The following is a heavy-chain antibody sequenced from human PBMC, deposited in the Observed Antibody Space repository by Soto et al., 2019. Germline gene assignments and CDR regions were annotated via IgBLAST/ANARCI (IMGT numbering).Heavy chain of an antibody. CDR3: ARGLREVVVAAISCWFDP. D-gene: IGHD2-15*01. J-gene: IGHJ5*02. CDR1: GFTFSDHF. V-gene: IGHV3-11*04. Sequence: PGGSLRLSCAASGFTFSDHFMDWVRQAPGKGLEWVSYISSSGSTIYYADSVKGRFTISRDNAKNSLYLQMNSLRAEDTAVYYCARGLREVVVAAISCWFDPWGQGTLVTVSS. CDR2: ISSSGSTI.